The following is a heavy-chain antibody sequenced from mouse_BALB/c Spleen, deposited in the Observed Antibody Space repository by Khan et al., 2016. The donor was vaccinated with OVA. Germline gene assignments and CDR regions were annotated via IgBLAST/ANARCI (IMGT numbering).Heavy chain of an antibody. V-gene: IGHV2-6-1*01. CDR1: GFSLNNYG. J-gene: IGHJ4*01. CDR2: IWSDGST. D-gene: IGHD2-10*01. CDR3: ARQPYSHYYIMGY. Sequence: QVQLKESGPGLVAPSQSLSITCTISGFSLNNYGVHWVRQPPGKGLEWLVVIWSDGSTAYNSALNSRLSISKEKSKSQVFLKMNSRQTDDTAMYYCARQPYSHYYIMGYWGQGTSVTVAS.